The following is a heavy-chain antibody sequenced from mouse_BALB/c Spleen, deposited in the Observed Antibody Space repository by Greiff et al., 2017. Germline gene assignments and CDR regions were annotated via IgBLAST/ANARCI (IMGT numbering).Heavy chain of an antibody. J-gene: IGHJ4*01. V-gene: IGHV1-87*01. CDR1: GYTFTSYW. D-gene: IGHD4-1*01. Sequence: VQLQESGAELARPGASVKLSCKASGYTFTSYWMQWVKQRPGQGLEWIGAIYPGDGDTRYTQKFKGKATLTADKSSSTAYMQLSSLASEDSAVYYCARWGGTRAMDYWGQGTSVTVSS. CDR2: IYPGDGDT. CDR3: ARWGGTRAMDY.